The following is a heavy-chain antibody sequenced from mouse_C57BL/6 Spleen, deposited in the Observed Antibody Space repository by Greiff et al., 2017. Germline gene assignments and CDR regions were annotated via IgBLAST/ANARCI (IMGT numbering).Heavy chain of an antibody. D-gene: IGHD1-2*01. CDR2: ISSGGSYT. CDR1: GFTFSSYG. V-gene: IGHV5-6*01. CDR3: ARHQGTTAFDY. Sequence: DVQLVESGGDLVKPGGSLKLSCAASGFTFSSYGMSWVRQTPDKRLEWVATISSGGSYTYYPDSVKGRFTISRDNAKNTLYLQMSSLKSEDTAMYYCARHQGTTAFDYWGQGTTLTVSS. J-gene: IGHJ2*01.